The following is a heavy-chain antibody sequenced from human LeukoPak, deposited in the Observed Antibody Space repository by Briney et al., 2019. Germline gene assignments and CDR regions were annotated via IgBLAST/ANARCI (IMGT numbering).Heavy chain of an antibody. CDR3: ARDGHDNSGYFLDY. J-gene: IGHJ4*02. V-gene: IGHV1-46*01. CDR1: GYTSTSYY. Sequence: ASVNVSCKASGYTSTSYYMHWVRQPPGQGRGWVGITNPSGGRTSYDQKFQGRVTMTRDTSTTTVYMKLSSLRSEDTAVYYCARDGHDNSGYFLDYWGQGTLVTVSS. D-gene: IGHD3-22*01. CDR2: TNPSGGRT.